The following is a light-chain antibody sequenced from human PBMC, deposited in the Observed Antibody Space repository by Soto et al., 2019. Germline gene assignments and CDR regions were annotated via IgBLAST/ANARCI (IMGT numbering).Light chain of an antibody. CDR3: SSYTSGNTLV. CDR2: DVN. Sequence: QSVLTQPASVSGSPGQSITISCTGTSTDVGGYNFVSWYQHHPGKAPKLMICDVNNRPSGVSNRFSGSKSGNTASLTISGLQAEDEADYYCSSYTSGNTLVFGTETKVTVL. CDR1: STDVGGYNF. V-gene: IGLV2-14*03. J-gene: IGLJ1*01.